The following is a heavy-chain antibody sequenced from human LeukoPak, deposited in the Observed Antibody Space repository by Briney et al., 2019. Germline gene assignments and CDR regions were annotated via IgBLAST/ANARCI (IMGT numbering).Heavy chain of an antibody. CDR3: ARLKTDYSSNDYYFDY. V-gene: IGHV4-59*08. D-gene: IGHD4-11*01. CDR2: IYYTGST. CDR1: GGSISNYY. Sequence: PSETLSLTCTVSGGSISNYYWSWIRQPPGKGLEWIGYIYYTGSTNYNPSLKSRVTISVDTSKNQFSLRLSSVTAADTAVYYCARLKTDYSSNDYYFDYWGQGTLVTVSS. J-gene: IGHJ4*02.